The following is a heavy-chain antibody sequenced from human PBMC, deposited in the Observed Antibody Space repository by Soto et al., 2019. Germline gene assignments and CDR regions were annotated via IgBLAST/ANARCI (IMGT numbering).Heavy chain of an antibody. CDR3: ARVTLPTMVRGAVKYYYYYYGMDV. D-gene: IGHD3-10*01. Sequence: GGSLRLSCAASGFTFSSYAMHWVRQAPGKGLEWVAVISYDGSNKYYADSVKGRFTISRDNSKNTLYLQMNSLRAEDTAVYYCARVTLPTMVRGAVKYYYYYYGMDVWGQGTTVTVSS. V-gene: IGHV3-30-3*01. CDR2: ISYDGSNK. CDR1: GFTFSSYA. J-gene: IGHJ6*02.